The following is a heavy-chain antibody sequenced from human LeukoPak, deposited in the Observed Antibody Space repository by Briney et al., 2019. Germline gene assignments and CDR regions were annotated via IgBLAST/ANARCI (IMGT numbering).Heavy chain of an antibody. D-gene: IGHD6-13*01. CDR1: GGSISSYY. J-gene: IGHJ3*02. Sequence: SETLSLTCTVSGGSISSYYWSWIRQPAGKGLEWIGRIYTSGSTDYNPSLKSRVTMSVDTSKNQFSLKLSSVTAADTAVYYCARELSSWSPLDIWGQGTMVTVSS. CDR3: ARELSSWSPLDI. V-gene: IGHV4-4*07. CDR2: IYTSGST.